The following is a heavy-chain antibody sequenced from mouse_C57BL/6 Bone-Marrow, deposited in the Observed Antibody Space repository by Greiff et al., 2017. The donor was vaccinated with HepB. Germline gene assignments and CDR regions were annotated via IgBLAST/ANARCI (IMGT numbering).Heavy chain of an antibody. Sequence: EVKVEESGGGLVKPGGSLKLSCAASGFTFSDYGMHWVRQAPEKGLEWVAYISSGSSTIYYADTVKGRFTISRDNAKNTLFLQMTSLRSEDTAMYYCARPSGTGAMDYWGQGTSVTVSS. V-gene: IGHV5-17*01. CDR2: ISSGSSTI. D-gene: IGHD4-1*01. CDR3: ARPSGTGAMDY. J-gene: IGHJ4*01. CDR1: GFTFSDYG.